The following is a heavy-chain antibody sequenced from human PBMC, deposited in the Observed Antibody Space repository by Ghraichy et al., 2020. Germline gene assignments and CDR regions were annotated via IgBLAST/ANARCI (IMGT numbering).Heavy chain of an antibody. CDR3: ARTYYDSSGYYLYYYYYGMVV. CDR1: GYTFTSYG. V-gene: IGHV1-18*01. Sequence: ASVKVSCKASGYTFTSYGISWVRQAPGQGLEWMGWISAYNGNTNYAQKLHGRVTMTTDTSTSTAYIELRSLRSDDTAVYYCARTYYDSSGYYLYYYYYGMVVWRQGTTVTVSS. CDR2: ISAYNGNT. D-gene: IGHD3-22*01. J-gene: IGHJ6*02.